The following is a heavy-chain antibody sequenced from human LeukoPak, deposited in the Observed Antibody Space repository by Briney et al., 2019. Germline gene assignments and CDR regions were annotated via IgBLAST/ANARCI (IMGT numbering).Heavy chain of an antibody. V-gene: IGHV4-38-2*02. CDR2: LYHSGST. Sequence: SETLSLTCTLSGYSISRGYYWAWIRQSPGMGLEWIGSLYHSGSTYHNAALKSRVTMSVDTSRNQFSLNLSSVTAADTAVYYCAREAISPAATGYFDLWGRGTPVTVSS. CDR1: GYSISRGYY. J-gene: IGHJ2*01. D-gene: IGHD2-2*01. CDR3: AREAISPAATGYFDL.